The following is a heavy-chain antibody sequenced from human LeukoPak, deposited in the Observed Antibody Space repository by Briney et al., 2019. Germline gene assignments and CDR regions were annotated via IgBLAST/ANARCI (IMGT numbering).Heavy chain of an antibody. CDR1: GYSISSGYY. CDR3: ASPKMATITEEIDY. V-gene: IGHV4-38-2*01. Sequence: PSETLSLTCAVSGYSISSGYYWGWIRQPPGKGLEWIGNIYHSGSTYYNSSLKSRVTISVDTSKNQFSLKLSSVTAADTAVYYCASPKMATITEEIDYWGQGTLVTVSS. CDR2: IYHSGST. D-gene: IGHD5-24*01. J-gene: IGHJ4*02.